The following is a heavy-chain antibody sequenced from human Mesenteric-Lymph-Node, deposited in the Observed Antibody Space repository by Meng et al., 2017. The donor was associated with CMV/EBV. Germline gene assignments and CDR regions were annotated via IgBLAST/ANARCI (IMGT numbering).Heavy chain of an antibody. V-gene: IGHV3-7*01. CDR1: GFTFSTYW. CDR3: AREPPTVTTTPARPQLDY. Sequence: GESLKISCAASGFTFSTYWMSWVRQAPGKGLEWVANIKQDGSEKYYVDSVKGRFTISRDNAKNSLYLQMNSLRAEDTAVYYCAREPPTVTTTPARPQLDYWGQGTLVTVSS. J-gene: IGHJ4*02. CDR2: IKQDGSEK. D-gene: IGHD4-11*01.